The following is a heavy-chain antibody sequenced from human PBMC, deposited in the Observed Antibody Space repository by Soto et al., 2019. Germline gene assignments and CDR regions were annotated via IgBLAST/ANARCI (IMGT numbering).Heavy chain of an antibody. V-gene: IGHV3-53*01. Sequence: EVQLVESGGGLIQPGGSLRLSCAASGFTVSSNYMSWVRQAPGKGLEWVSVIYSGGSTYYADSVKGRFTISRDNSKNTLYLQMNSLRAEDTAVYYCASYSGHQLVSGRGRYFDYWGQGTLVTVSS. D-gene: IGHD6-13*01. CDR2: IYSGGST. CDR1: GFTVSSNY. J-gene: IGHJ4*02. CDR3: ASYSGHQLVSGRGRYFDY.